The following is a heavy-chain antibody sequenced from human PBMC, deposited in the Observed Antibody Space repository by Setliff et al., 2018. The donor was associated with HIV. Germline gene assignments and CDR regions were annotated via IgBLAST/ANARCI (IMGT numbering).Heavy chain of an antibody. CDR2: INQSGST. CDR3: ARGLPYYYDSSGYYYFDY. CDR1: GGSISSGGFS. Sequence: PSETLSLTCAVSGGSISSGGFSWSWIRQPPGKGLEWIGYINQSGSTSHNPSLKSRVTISVDTSKNQFSLKLSSVTAADTAVYYCARGLPYYYDSSGYYYFDYWGQGTLVTVSS. D-gene: IGHD3-22*01. V-gene: IGHV4-30-2*05. J-gene: IGHJ4*02.